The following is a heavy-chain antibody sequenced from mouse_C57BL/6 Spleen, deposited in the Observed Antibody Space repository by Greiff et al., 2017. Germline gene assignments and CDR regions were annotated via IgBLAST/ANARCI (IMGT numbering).Heavy chain of an antibody. Sequence: QVQLQQSGAELVKPGASVKISCKASGYAFSSYWMNWVKQRPGKGLEWIGQIYPGAGDTNYNGKFKGKATLTADKSSSTAYMQLSSLTSEDSAVYFCARWITTVGYAMDYWGQGTSVTVSS. D-gene: IGHD1-1*01. CDR1: GYAFSSYW. CDR2: IYPGAGDT. J-gene: IGHJ4*01. CDR3: ARWITTVGYAMDY. V-gene: IGHV1-80*01.